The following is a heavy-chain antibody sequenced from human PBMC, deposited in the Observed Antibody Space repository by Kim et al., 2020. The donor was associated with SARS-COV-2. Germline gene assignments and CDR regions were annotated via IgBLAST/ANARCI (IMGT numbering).Heavy chain of an antibody. CDR2: IDGSDGTT. CDR1: GFTFTGHA. V-gene: IGHV3-23*01. J-gene: IGHJ4*02. CDR3: LKGGWVWIWDY. Sequence: GGSLRLSCTTSGFTFTGHAMSWVRQAPGKGLEWVSSIDGSDGTTYYVDSVKGRFSISSDDSKNTLYLHRGALRADGTATYYCLKGGWVWIWDYWGQGTLVTVSS. D-gene: IGHD6-13*01.